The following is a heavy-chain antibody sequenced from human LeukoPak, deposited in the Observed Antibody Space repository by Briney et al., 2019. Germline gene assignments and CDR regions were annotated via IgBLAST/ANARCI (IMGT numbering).Heavy chain of an antibody. CDR1: GGSISSGSYY. Sequence: PSETLSLTCTVSGGSISSGSYYWSWIRQPAGKGLEWIGEINHSGSTNYNPSLKSRVTISVDTSKNQFSLKLSSVTAADTAVYYCARAYYGREGYYFDYWGQGTLVTVSS. CDR2: INHSGST. J-gene: IGHJ4*02. D-gene: IGHD3-3*01. CDR3: ARAYYGREGYYFDY. V-gene: IGHV4-61*10.